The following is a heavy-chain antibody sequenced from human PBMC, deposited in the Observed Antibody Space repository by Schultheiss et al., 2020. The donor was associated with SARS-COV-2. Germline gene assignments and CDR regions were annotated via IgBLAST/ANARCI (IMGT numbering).Heavy chain of an antibody. Sequence: SQTLSLTCAVSGGSISSGGYYWSWIRQPPGKGLEWIGYIYYSGSTNYNPSLKSRVTILVDTSKNQFSLKLSCVPPTDTAVYYCASSSGYGPYYCMDVWGKETTVTVAS. CDR1: GGSISSGGYY. V-gene: IGHV4-61*08. J-gene: IGHJ6*04. CDR3: ASSSGYGPYYCMDV. CDR2: IYYSGST. D-gene: IGHD3-3*01.